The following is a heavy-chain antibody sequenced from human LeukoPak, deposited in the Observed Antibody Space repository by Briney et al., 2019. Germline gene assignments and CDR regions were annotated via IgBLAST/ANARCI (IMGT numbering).Heavy chain of an antibody. CDR3: ARNGSEGYIDY. J-gene: IGHJ4*02. CDR2: IVPFIGTP. V-gene: IGHV1-69*13. CDR1: GGTFSTSG. D-gene: IGHD6-25*01. Sequence: GASVKVSCKASGGTFSTSGISWVRQARGQGFEWMGGIVPFIGTPYYAQKFQGRVTITADESASTAYMGLSSLRADDTAVYFCARNGSEGYIDYWGQGTLVTVSS.